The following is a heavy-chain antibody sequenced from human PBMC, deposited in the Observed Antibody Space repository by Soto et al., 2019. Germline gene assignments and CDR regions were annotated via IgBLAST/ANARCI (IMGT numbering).Heavy chain of an antibody. D-gene: IGHD3-16*01. CDR1: GFPFSGSS. Sequence: PGGSLRLSCAASGFPFSGSSMHWVRQASGKGLEWVGRIRSEANSYATAYAASVKGRFTISRDDSKNTAYLQMNSLKTEDTAVYYCTRLGEGSYYYYYYMDVWGKGTTVTVSS. V-gene: IGHV3-73*01. CDR2: IRSEANSYAT. CDR3: TRLGEGSYYYYYYMDV. J-gene: IGHJ6*03.